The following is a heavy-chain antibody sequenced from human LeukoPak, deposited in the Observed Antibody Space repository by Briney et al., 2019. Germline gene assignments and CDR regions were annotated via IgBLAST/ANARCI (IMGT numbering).Heavy chain of an antibody. J-gene: IGHJ4*02. CDR2: IYSGGST. CDR3: ARVTGWQQLSYEFDY. V-gene: IGHV3-53*01. Sequence: GGSLRLSCAASGFTVSSNYMSWVRQAPGKGLEWVSVIYSGGSTYYADSVEGRFTISRDNSKNTLYLQMNSLRAEDTAVYYCARVTGWQQLSYEFDYWGQGTLVTVSS. D-gene: IGHD6-13*01. CDR1: GFTVSSNY.